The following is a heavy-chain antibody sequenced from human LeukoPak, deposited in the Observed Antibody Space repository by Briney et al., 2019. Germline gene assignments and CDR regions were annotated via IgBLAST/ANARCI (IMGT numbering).Heavy chain of an antibody. J-gene: IGHJ4*02. V-gene: IGHV1-46*01. D-gene: IGHD3-16*01. CDR1: GYSFINYY. CDR3: ARVRYRLAETYIDY. CDR2: INPSGGST. Sequence: ASVKVSCKASGYSFINYYIHWVRQAPGQGLEWMGIINPSGGSTSFAQKFQGRVTMTRDMSTSTVYMELNSLRADDTAVYYCARVRYRLAETYIDYWGQGTLVTVSS.